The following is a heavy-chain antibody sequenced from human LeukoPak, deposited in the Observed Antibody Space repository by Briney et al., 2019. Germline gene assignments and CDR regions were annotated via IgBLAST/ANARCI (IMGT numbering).Heavy chain of an antibody. CDR3: ARGLSPRPPVVFGRVAGHFDY. CDR2: INHSGST. Sequence: SETLSLTCAVYGGSFSGYYWSWIRQPPGKGLEWIGEINHSGSTNYNPSLKSRVTISVDTSKNQFSLKLSSVTAADTAVYYCARGLSPRPPVVFGRVAGHFDYWGQGTLVTVSS. V-gene: IGHV4-34*01. CDR1: GGSFSGYY. J-gene: IGHJ4*02. D-gene: IGHD3-16*01.